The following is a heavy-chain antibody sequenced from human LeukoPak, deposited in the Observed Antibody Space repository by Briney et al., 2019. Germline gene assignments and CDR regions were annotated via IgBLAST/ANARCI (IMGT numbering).Heavy chain of an antibody. CDR3: ARGPYGSASY. CDR1: GGSTSSGNYY. V-gene: IGHV4-39*07. Sequence: PSETLSLTCTVSGGSTSSGNYYWGWIRQPPGKGLEWIVGISSSGNTYYNPSLKSRITISIDTSKNQFSLKLSSVTAADTAVYYCARGPYGSASYWGQGTLVTVSS. CDR2: ISSSGNT. D-gene: IGHD3-10*01. J-gene: IGHJ4*02.